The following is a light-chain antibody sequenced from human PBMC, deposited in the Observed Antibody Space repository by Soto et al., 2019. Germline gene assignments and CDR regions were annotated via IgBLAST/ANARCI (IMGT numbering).Light chain of an antibody. CDR2: AAS. CDR3: QQYNSYPVT. CDR1: QGISSY. V-gene: IGKV1-9*01. Sequence: IQLTQSPSSLSASVGDRVTITCRASQGISSYLAWYQQKPGKAPKLLIYAASTLQSGVPSRFSGSGSGTDFTLTISSLQPDDFATYYCQQYNSYPVTFGGGTKVDIK. J-gene: IGKJ4*01.